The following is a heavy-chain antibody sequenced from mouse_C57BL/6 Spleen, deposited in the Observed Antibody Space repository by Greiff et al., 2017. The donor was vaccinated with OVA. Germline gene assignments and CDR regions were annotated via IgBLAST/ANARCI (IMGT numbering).Heavy chain of an antibody. CDR2: IDPSDSFT. CDR3: ARSVLGRFAY. J-gene: IGHJ3*01. D-gene: IGHD4-1*01. CDR1: GYTFTSYW. V-gene: IGHV1-50*01. Sequence: VQLQQPGAELVKPGASVKLSCKASGYTFTSYWMQWVKQRPGQGLEWIGEIDPSDSFTNYNQKFKGKATLTVDTSSSTAYMQLSSLTSEDSAVYNCARSVLGRFAYWGQGTLVTVSA.